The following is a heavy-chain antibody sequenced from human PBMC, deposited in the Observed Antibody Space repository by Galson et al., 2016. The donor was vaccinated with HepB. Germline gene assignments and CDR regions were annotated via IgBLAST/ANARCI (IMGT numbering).Heavy chain of an antibody. Sequence: QSGAEVKKPGESLKISCKGSGYSFTTYWIAWVRQMPGKGLEWMGIIYPDDSDTRYSPSFQGQVTISADKSISTAYLQWSSLKASDTAMYYCARPERSGWSGWYCDLWGRGTLVTVSS. CDR2: IYPDDSDT. CDR1: GYSFTTYW. J-gene: IGHJ2*01. CDR3: ARPERSGWSGWYCDL. D-gene: IGHD6-19*01. V-gene: IGHV5-51*01.